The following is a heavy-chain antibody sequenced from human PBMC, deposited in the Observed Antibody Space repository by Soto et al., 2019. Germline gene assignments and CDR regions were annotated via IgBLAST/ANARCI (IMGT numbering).Heavy chain of an antibody. J-gene: IGHJ4*02. D-gene: IGHD2-2*01. Sequence: SETLSLTCTVSGDSMTSGDYSWSWIRQPPRKGLEWLGYIYRTGNTHYSPSLKSRVSISQDRSKNQFSLELTSVTAADTAVYYCARGDYQYSIDYWGQGTLVTVS. CDR3: ARGDYQYSIDY. CDR2: IYRTGNT. V-gene: IGHV4-30-2*01. CDR1: GDSMTSGDYS.